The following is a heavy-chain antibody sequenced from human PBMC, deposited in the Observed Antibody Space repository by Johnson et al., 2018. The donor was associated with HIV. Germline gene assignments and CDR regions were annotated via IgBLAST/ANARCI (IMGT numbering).Heavy chain of an antibody. CDR1: GFTFDDYA. Sequence: VQLVESGGDLVQPGGSLRLSCVASGFTFDDYAMHWVRQAPGRGLEWVSGINWNGASTDYADSVKGRFNISRDNAKNSLYLQMNSLRDDDTALYYCVKDIRNRSSSPRGAFDLWGQGTMVAVSS. J-gene: IGHJ3*01. V-gene: IGHV3-9*01. CDR3: VKDIRNRSSSPRGAFDL. D-gene: IGHD6-13*01. CDR2: INWNGAST.